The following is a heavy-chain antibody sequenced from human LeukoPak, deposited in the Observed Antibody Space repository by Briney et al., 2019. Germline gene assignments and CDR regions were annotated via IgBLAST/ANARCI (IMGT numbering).Heavy chain of an antibody. Sequence: SETLSLTCAVYGGSFSGYYWSWVRQPPGKGLEWIGEINHSGSTNYNPSLKSRVTISVDTSKNQFSLKLSSVTAADTAVHYCARQPLGSLDYWGQGTLVTVSS. J-gene: IGHJ4*02. CDR3: ARQPLGSLDY. CDR1: GGSFSGYY. D-gene: IGHD7-27*01. CDR2: INHSGST. V-gene: IGHV4-34*01.